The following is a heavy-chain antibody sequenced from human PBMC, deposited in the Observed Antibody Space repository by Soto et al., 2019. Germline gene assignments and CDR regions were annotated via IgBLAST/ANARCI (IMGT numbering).Heavy chain of an antibody. Sequence: QVQLVQSGAEVRKPGASVKVSCKTSGYTFTDYGISWVRQAPGQGLERVGWISAYSGKTHYAQKVQGKVTMTTDTSTSTAYLEVRSLRSDDTAVYFCARDPYLGDHQYWGQGTLVTVSS. J-gene: IGHJ4*02. CDR2: ISAYSGKT. CDR3: ARDPYLGDHQY. V-gene: IGHV1-18*01. CDR1: GYTFTDYG. D-gene: IGHD3-16*01.